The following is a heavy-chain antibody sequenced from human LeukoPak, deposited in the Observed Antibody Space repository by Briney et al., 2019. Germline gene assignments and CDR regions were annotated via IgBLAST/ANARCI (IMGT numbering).Heavy chain of an antibody. CDR1: GFTVSNSY. D-gene: IGHD1-1*01. Sequence: GGSLRLSCAASGFTVSNSYMAWVRQAPGKGLEWVSSIYNDGSTVYADFVKGRFTISRDNSKNTLYLQMNSLRGDDTSVYYCAKIDMWNPAYWGQGTLVTVSS. CDR2: IYNDGST. J-gene: IGHJ4*02. V-gene: IGHV3-66*02. CDR3: AKIDMWNPAY.